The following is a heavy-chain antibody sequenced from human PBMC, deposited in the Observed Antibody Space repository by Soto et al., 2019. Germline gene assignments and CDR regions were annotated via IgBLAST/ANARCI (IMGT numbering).Heavy chain of an antibody. V-gene: IGHV4-39*01. Sequence: SETLSLTCTVSGGSISSSSYYWGWIRQPPGKGLEWIGSIYYSGSTYYNPSLKSRVTISVDTTKNQFSLKLSSVTAADTAVYYCARDGGGSYYYFDYWGQGTLVTVSS. J-gene: IGHJ4*02. CDR3: ARDGGGSYYYFDY. CDR1: GGSISSSSYY. D-gene: IGHD1-26*01. CDR2: IYYSGST.